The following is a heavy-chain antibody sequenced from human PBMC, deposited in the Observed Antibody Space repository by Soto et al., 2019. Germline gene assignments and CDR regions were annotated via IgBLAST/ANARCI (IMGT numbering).Heavy chain of an antibody. CDR2: IYHSGST. CDR1: GGSISSSNS. J-gene: IGHJ6*02. CDR3: ARSGLWFEAIYYYGMDV. V-gene: IGHV4-4*02. D-gene: IGHD3-10*01. Sequence: SETLSLTCAVSGGSISSSNSWSWVRQPPGKGLEWIGEIYHSGSTNYNPSLKSRVTISVDKSKNQFSLKLSSVTAADTAVYYCARSGLWFEAIYYYGMDVWGQGTTVTVSS.